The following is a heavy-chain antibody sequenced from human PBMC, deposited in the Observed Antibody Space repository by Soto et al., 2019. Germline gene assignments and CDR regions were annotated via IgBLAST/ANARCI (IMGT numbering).Heavy chain of an antibody. CDR3: ARDAVAMDY. Sequence: CLRLSCTASEFTISSYSMHWVRQAPGKGLEWVAVISYDGSSKYNADSVKGPFTISRDKSKNTVYLQMHSLTVEDTAVYYCARDAVAMDYWGQGTLVTVYS. J-gene: IGHJ4*02. CDR2: ISYDGSSK. CDR1: EFTISSYS. D-gene: IGHD6-19*01. V-gene: IGHV3-30-3*01.